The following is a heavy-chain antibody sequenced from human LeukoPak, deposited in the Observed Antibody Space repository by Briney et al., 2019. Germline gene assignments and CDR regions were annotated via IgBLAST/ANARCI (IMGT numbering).Heavy chain of an antibody. D-gene: IGHD6-13*01. CDR1: GGSISSSSYY. CDR3: ASDSRSSGVDY. V-gene: IGHV4-39*07. Sequence: PSETLSLTCTVSGGSISSSSYYWGWIRQPPGKGLEWIGSLYYSGSTYYIPSLKSRVTMSVDTSKNQFSLKLSSVTAADTAVYYCASDSRSSGVDYWGQGTLVTVSS. J-gene: IGHJ4*02. CDR2: LYYSGST.